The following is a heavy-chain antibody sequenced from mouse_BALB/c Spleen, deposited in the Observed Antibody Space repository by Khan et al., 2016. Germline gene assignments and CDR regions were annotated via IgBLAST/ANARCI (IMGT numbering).Heavy chain of an antibody. CDR3: AGYDGYFFDY. V-gene: IGHV3-8*02. Sequence: EVQLQESGPSLVKPSQTLSLTCSVTGDSSTSGYWNWIRKFPGNILEYMGYISHSGSTYYNPSLKSRISITRDTSKNQYYLQLNSVTTEDTATYYCAGYDGYFFDYWGQGTTLTVSS. J-gene: IGHJ2*01. CDR2: ISHSGST. CDR1: GDSSTSGY. D-gene: IGHD2-3*01.